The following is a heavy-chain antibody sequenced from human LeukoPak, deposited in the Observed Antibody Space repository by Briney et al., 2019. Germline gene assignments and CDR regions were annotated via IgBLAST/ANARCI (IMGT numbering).Heavy chain of an antibody. CDR2: IDKDGSST. Sequence: GGSLRLSCAASGFTFSSYWMQWVRQAPGKGLVWVSRIDKDGSSTTYADSVKGRFTISRDNAKNTLYMQMNSLGAEDTAVYYCGREVQRGGSYYQAYWSQGTLVTVSS. J-gene: IGHJ4*02. CDR3: GREVQRGGSYYQAY. CDR1: GFTFSSYW. D-gene: IGHD1-26*01. V-gene: IGHV3-74*01.